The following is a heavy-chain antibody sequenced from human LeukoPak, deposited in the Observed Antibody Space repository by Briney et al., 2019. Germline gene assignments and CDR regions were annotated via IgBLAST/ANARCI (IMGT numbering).Heavy chain of an antibody. J-gene: IGHJ6*02. CDR1: GYTFTIYY. CDR2: INPSGGST. CDR3: ARGGETPRYYYYGMDV. Sequence: GASVKVSCKASGYTFTIYYMHWVRQAPGQGLEWMGIINPSGGSTSYAQKFQGRVTMTRDTSTSTVYMELSSLRSEDTAVYYCARGGETPRYYYYGMDVWGQGTTVTVSS. V-gene: IGHV1-46*01.